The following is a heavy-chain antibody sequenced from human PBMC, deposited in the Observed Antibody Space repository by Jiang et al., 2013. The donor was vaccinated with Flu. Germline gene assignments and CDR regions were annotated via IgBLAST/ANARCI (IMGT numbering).Heavy chain of an antibody. V-gene: IGHV5-10-1*01. J-gene: IGHJ5*02. CDR2: IDPSDSNT. CDR1: GYIFTDYW. Sequence: GYIFTDYWSQLGAPDARKGPGVDGRIDPSDSNTNYSPSFKGHVTISSDKSINTAYLQWSSLKASDTALYYCARSDGTFDPWGQGTLVSVSS. CDR3: ARSDGTFDP.